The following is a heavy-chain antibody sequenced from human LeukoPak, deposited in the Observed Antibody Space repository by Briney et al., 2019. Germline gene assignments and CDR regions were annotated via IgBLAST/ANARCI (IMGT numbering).Heavy chain of an antibody. J-gene: IGHJ3*02. CDR3: ARGIGI. V-gene: IGHV4-59*12. CDR2: IYYSGST. D-gene: IGHD2-15*01. Sequence: SETLSPTCTVSGGSISSYYWSWIRQPPGKGLEWIGSIYYSGSTYYIPSLKSRVTISVDTSKNQFSLKLSSVTAADTAVYYCARGIGIWGQGTMVTVSS. CDR1: GGSISSYY.